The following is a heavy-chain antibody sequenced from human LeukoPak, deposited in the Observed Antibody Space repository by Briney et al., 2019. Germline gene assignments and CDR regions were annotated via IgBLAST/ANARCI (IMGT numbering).Heavy chain of an antibody. Sequence: GASVKVSCKASGYTFTSYGISWVRQAPGQRREWMGGISAYNGKTNYAQKLQRRVTMTTDTSTSTAYMELRSLRSDDTAVYYCARGDYSGSPDYWGQGTLVTVSS. CDR1: GYTFTSYG. D-gene: IGHD1-26*01. CDR2: ISAYNGKT. V-gene: IGHV1-18*04. CDR3: ARGDYSGSPDY. J-gene: IGHJ4*02.